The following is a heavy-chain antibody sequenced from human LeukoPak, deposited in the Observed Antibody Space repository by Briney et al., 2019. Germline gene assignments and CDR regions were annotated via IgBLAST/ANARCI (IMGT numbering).Heavy chain of an antibody. CDR3: ARGHGDNEGIGWFDP. J-gene: IGHJ5*02. D-gene: IGHD4-17*01. V-gene: IGHV4-31*11. CDR1: GGSISSGGYY. Sequence: SETLSLTCAVSGGSISSGGYYWSWIRQHPGKGLEWIGSIYYSGSTYDNASLKSRVTISLDTSKNQFSLKVSSVTAADTAVYYCARGHGDNEGIGWFDPWGQGTLVTVSA. CDR2: IYYSGST.